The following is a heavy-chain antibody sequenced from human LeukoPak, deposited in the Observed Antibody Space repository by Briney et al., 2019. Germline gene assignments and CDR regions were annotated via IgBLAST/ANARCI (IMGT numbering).Heavy chain of an antibody. V-gene: IGHV4-34*12. CDR1: GGSFSGYY. D-gene: IGHD3-22*01. CDR3: ARDPHYYDSSGYYLYYYYGMDV. J-gene: IGHJ6*02. Sequence: SETLSLTCGVYGGSFSGYYWTWIRQSPGMGLEWIGEIIHSGSTNYNPSLKSRVTISVDTSKNQFSLKLSSVTAADTAVYYCARDPHYYDSSGYYLYYYYGMDVWGQGTTVTVSS. CDR2: IIHSGST.